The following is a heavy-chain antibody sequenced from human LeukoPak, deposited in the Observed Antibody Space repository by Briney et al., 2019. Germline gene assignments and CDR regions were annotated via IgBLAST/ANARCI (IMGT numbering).Heavy chain of an antibody. Sequence: GGSLRLSCAASGFTFNTYSMNWVRQAPGKGLEWVSSISSTSSYIYYADSVKGRFTISRDNAKNSLYLQMNSLRAEDTALYYCARAPYYYYDSGSGTRVTGNPDYWGQGTLVTVSS. V-gene: IGHV3-21*01. CDR2: ISSTSSYI. D-gene: IGHD3-10*01. CDR1: GFTFNTYS. CDR3: ARAPYYYYDSGSGTRVTGNPDY. J-gene: IGHJ4*02.